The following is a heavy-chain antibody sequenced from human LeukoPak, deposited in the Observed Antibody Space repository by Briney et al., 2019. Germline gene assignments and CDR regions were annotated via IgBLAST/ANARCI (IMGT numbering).Heavy chain of an antibody. CDR1: GFTFSSYA. CDR2: ISDDGSIK. D-gene: IGHD2-21*01. V-gene: IGHV3-30-3*01. J-gene: IGHJ4*02. Sequence: GGSLRLSCAASGFTFSSYAMHWVRQAPGKGLECVAVISDDGSIKYYADSVKGRFTISRDNSKNTLYLQMSSLRAEDTAVYYCARDGVIGNTPWGFFDYWAREPWSPSPQ. CDR3: ARDGVIGNTPWGFFDY.